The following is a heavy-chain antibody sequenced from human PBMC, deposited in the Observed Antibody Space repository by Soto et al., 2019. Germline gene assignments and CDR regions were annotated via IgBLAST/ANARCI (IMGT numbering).Heavy chain of an antibody. V-gene: IGHV1-2*02. CDR3: ARGDYGTGGYPFPYFDY. Sequence: HEHLVESGAEVKRPGASLKVSCKASGYSSTGYYIHWVRQAPGQGLEWMGWINPDSGATNYAQNFQGRVTLTSDTSISTASMYLTSLTSDDTAVYYCARGDYGTGGYPFPYFDYWGQGTLVIVSS. D-gene: IGHD2-8*02. J-gene: IGHJ4*02. CDR2: INPDSGAT. CDR1: GYSSTGYY.